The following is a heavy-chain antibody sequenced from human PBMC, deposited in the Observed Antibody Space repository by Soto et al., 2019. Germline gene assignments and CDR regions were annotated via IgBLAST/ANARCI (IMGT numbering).Heavy chain of an antibody. Sequence: GASVNVSCKSSGYTFTGYDIHGGRQAPGQGLEWMGWINPNSGGTNYAQKFQGRVTMTRDTSISTAYMELSRLRSDDTAVYYCARDIRYFDRYLYYYYYGMDVWGQGTTVTVSS. CDR2: INPNSGGT. CDR1: GYTFTGYD. CDR3: ARDIRYFDRYLYYYYYGMDV. J-gene: IGHJ6*02. D-gene: IGHD3-9*01. V-gene: IGHV1-2*02.